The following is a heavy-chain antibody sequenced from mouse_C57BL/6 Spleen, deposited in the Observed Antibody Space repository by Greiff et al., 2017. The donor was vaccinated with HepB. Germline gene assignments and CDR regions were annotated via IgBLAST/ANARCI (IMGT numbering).Heavy chain of an antibody. J-gene: IGHJ2*01. CDR2: IDPSDSYT. D-gene: IGHD2-4*01. Sequence: VQLQQPGAELVRPGTSVKLSCKASGYTFTSYWMHWVKQRPGQGLEWIGVIDPSDSYTNYNQKFKGKATLTVDTSSSTAYMQLSSLTSEDSAVYYCARGAIFDDYERTWFAYWGQGTTLTVSS. V-gene: IGHV1-59*01. CDR1: GYTFTSYW. CDR3: ARGAIFDDYERTWFAY.